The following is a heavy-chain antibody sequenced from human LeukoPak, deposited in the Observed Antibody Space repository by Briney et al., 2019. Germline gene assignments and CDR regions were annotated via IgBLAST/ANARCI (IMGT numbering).Heavy chain of an antibody. Sequence: PGGSLRLSCAASGLTFSKAGMSWVRPAPGKRLEWGGRIESKTDGRTTNYAAPVKGRFTISRDDSKNTLYLQMNSLKTEDTAVYYCTARIVGATGSFDIWGQGTMVTVSS. CDR3: TARIVGATGSFDI. CDR2: IESKTDGRTT. CDR1: GLTFSKAG. D-gene: IGHD1-26*01. J-gene: IGHJ3*02. V-gene: IGHV3-15*04.